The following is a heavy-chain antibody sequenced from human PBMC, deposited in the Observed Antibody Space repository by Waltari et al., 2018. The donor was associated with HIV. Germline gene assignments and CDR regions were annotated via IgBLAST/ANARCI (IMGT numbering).Heavy chain of an antibody. D-gene: IGHD3-16*02. CDR3: AGGGYDYAWATYRPFDY. J-gene: IGHJ4*02. CDR1: GFTFSTYN. V-gene: IGHV3-21*03. CDR2: ISSVGSYI. Sequence: EVQLVESGGGLVKPGGSLRLSCAASGFTFSTYNMNWVRQAPGKGRGRVSSISSVGSYIYYPDSFKGGFTISSENAKNSLDLGMNSLRAEDTAVYYCAGGGYDYAWATYRPFDYWGQGTLVTVSS.